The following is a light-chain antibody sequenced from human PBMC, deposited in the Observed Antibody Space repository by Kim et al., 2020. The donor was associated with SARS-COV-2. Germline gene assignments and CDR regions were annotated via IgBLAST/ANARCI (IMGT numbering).Light chain of an antibody. V-gene: IGLV1-40*01. CDR1: SSNIGAGYA. CDR2: GNS. J-gene: IGLJ1*01. Sequence: GVTISCTGSSSNIGAGYAVHWYQQLPGTAPKLLIYGNSNRPSGVPDRFSGSKSGTSASLAITGLQAEDEADYYCQSYDSSLSGYVFGTGTKVTVL. CDR3: QSYDSSLSGYV.